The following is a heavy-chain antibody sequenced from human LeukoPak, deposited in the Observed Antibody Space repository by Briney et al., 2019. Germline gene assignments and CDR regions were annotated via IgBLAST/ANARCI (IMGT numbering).Heavy chain of an antibody. J-gene: IGHJ5*02. V-gene: IGHV1-18*01. Sequence: ASVKVSCKASGYTFTSYGISWVRQAPGQGLEWMGWISAYNGNTNYAQKLQGRVTMTTDTSTSTAYMELRSLSSDDTAVYYCFLAAAGTPVNWFDPWGQGTLVTVSS. CDR2: ISAYNGNT. CDR3: FLAAAGTPVNWFDP. D-gene: IGHD6-13*01. CDR1: GYTFTSYG.